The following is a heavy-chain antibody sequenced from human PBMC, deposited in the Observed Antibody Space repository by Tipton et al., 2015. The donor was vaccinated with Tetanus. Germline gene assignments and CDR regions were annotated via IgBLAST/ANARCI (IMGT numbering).Heavy chain of an antibody. Sequence: LRLSCAVSGGSFSGFYWSWIRQPPGKGLEWIGEINHRGGTSYNPSLKSRVTISVDTSKHHFSLNVSSVTAADTAVYFCSRQEPPRRFFYDSSGSSAWGQGTLVTVSS. J-gene: IGHJ5*02. V-gene: IGHV4-34*01. CDR2: INHRGGT. D-gene: IGHD3-22*01. CDR3: SRQEPPRRFFYDSSGSSA. CDR1: GGSFSGFY.